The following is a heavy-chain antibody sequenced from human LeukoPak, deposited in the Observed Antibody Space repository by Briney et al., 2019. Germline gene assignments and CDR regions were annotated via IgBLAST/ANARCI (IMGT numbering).Heavy chain of an antibody. CDR1: GFIFEDYA. CDR3: AKDLSRGGYDSPGSGYFDY. V-gene: IGHV3-9*01. D-gene: IGHD5-12*01. Sequence: GRSLRLSCAASGFIFEDYAMHWVRQGAGRGLEWVSGISWNSGSIGYADSVKGRFTISRDNAKNSLYLQMNSLRAEDTALYYCAKDLSRGGYDSPGSGYFDYWGQGTLVTVSS. CDR2: ISWNSGSI. J-gene: IGHJ4*02.